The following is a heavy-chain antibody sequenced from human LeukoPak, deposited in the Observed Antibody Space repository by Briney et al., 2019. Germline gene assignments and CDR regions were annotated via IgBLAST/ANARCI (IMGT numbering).Heavy chain of an antibody. CDR3: ARRDWVAGAVRAFDI. CDR1: GFIFRDYY. Sequence: PGGALRLSCAGSGFIFRDYYMSWIRQAPGKGLEWVSYISGDSVDKYYVDSVRGRFSISRDNAKKSMYLQMSSLRAEDTAMYYCARRDWVAGAVRAFDIWGQGTMVTVSS. CDR2: ISGDSVDK. J-gene: IGHJ3*02. V-gene: IGHV3-11*04. D-gene: IGHD3-3*01.